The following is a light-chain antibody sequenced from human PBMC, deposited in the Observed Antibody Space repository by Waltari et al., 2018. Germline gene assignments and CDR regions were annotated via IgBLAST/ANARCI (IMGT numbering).Light chain of an antibody. Sequence: DIQMTQSPSSLSASVGDRVTITCRASQGISNSLAWYQQKPGKAPKLLLYAASRLESGVPSRFSGSGSGTDYTLTISSLQPEDFATYYCQQYYSRTMYTFGQGTKLEIK. CDR2: AAS. CDR1: QGISNS. CDR3: QQYYSRTMYT. J-gene: IGKJ2*01. V-gene: IGKV1-NL1*01.